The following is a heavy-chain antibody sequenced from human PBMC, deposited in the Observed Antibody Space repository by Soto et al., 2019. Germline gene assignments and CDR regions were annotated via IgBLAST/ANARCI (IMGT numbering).Heavy chain of an antibody. D-gene: IGHD2-2*01. V-gene: IGHV1-69*01. CDR1: GGTFTNYA. CDR3: ARKVRVRTPVVGH. CDR2: ITPMFGRP. J-gene: IGHJ4*02. Sequence: QAQLVQSGAEVRKPGSSVKVSCKASGGTFTNYAINWVRQAPGQGLEWMGDITPMFGRPNYAQKFQGRITIAADDSSKTTYLELSSLRSEEAALYFCARKVRVRTPVVGHWGQGTVVTVSS.